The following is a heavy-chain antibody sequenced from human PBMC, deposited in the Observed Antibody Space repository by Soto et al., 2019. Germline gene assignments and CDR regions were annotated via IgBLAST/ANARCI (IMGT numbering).Heavy chain of an antibody. J-gene: IGHJ5*02. CDR3: ARGDYDFWSGPSPPGSFDP. CDR1: GGSISSGGYY. D-gene: IGHD3-3*01. V-gene: IGHV4-31*03. Sequence: SETLSLTCTVSGGSISSGGYYWSWIRQHPGKGLEWIGYIYYSGSTYYNPSLKSRVTISVDTSKNQFSLKLSSVTAADTAVYYCARGDYDFWSGPSPPGSFDPWGQATLVTVSS. CDR2: IYYSGST.